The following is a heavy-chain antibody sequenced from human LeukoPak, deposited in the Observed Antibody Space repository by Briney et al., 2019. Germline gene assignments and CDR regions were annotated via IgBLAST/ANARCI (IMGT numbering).Heavy chain of an antibody. CDR2: INHSGST. D-gene: IGHD3-22*01. Sequence: SETLSLTCAVYGGSFSGYYWSWIRQPPGKGLEWIGEINHSGSTNYNPSLKSRVTIPVDASKNQFSLKLSSVTAADTAVYYCARGPRITMIVVAFVFDYWGQGTLVTVSS. CDR3: ARGPRITMIVVAFVFDY. CDR1: GGSFSGYY. J-gene: IGHJ4*02. V-gene: IGHV4-34*01.